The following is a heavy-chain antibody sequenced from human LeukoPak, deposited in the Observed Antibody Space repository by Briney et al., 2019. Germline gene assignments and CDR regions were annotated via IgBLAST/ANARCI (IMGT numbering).Heavy chain of an antibody. CDR3: ARAKTSRVAHLSDTYDSSGYYF. CDR2: IIPIFGTA. V-gene: IGHV1-69*13. D-gene: IGHD3-22*01. Sequence: SVKVSCKASGGTFSSYAISWVRQAPGQGLEWMGGIIPIFGTANYAQKFQGRVTITADESTSTAYMELSSLRSEDTAVYYRARAKTSRVAHLSDTYDSSGYYFGGQETLVTVSS. J-gene: IGHJ4*02. CDR1: GGTFSSYA.